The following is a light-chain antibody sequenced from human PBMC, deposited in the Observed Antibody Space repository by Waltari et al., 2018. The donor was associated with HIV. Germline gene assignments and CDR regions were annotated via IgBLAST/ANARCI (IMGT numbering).Light chain of an antibody. CDR1: RTVFYNYNNENY. Sequence: DIVMTQSPDSLTVSLGERATINCRSSRTVFYNYNNENYLAWYQHKPGQPPNMLIYQAATRAFGVNDQFSGTGSGTNFGLTISGLQADDLAVYYCQQYFSLPLTFGGGTKVEV. CDR3: QQYFSLPLT. CDR2: QAA. J-gene: IGKJ4*01. V-gene: IGKV4-1*01.